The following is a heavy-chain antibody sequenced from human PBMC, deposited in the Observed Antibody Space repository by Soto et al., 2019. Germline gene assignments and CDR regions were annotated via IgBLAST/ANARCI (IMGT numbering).Heavy chain of an antibody. CDR2: INPGNSNT. V-gene: IGHV1-3*01. D-gene: IGHD3-22*01. J-gene: IGHJ4*02. CDR3: ARGGYFDSSNYLAY. Sequence: QVQLVQSGAEVKKPGASVKVSCKASGYTFTSYGINWVRQAPGRGLEWMGWINPGNSNTKYSQQFQGRVIIDRDTSASTAYMELSSLRSEDTAVYYCARGGYFDSSNYLAYWGLGTLVTVSS. CDR1: GYTFTSYG.